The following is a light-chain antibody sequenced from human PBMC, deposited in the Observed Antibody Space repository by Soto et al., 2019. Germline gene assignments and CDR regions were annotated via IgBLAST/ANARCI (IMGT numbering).Light chain of an antibody. V-gene: IGKV3-20*01. Sequence: EIALTQSPGTLSLSPGERATLSCRASQSLGNTYLAWYQRKPGQSPRLLIYDASSRATDTPDRFSGSGAGKDFLLTSSRLELEDSALYYCQQYCTLLTFGQGTRLEIK. CDR1: QSLGNTY. J-gene: IGKJ5*01. CDR3: QQYCTLLT. CDR2: DAS.